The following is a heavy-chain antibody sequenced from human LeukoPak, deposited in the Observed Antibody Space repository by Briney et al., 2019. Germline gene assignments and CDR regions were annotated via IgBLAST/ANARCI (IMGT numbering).Heavy chain of an antibody. J-gene: IGHJ5*02. D-gene: IGHD3-22*01. CDR1: GFIFDDYG. CDR3: ARGHYDVA. Sequence: GGSLRLSCAASGFIFDDYGMSWVRQAPGKGLEWVASVNHNGREKFYVDSVKGRFSISRDNTKNSFYLQMYYLAAEDTGIYYCARGHYDVAWGQGTRVIVSS. CDR2: VNHNGREK. V-gene: IGHV3-7*01.